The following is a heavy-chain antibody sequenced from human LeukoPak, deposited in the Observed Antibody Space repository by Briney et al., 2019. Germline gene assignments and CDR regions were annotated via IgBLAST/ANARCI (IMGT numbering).Heavy chain of an antibody. CDR1: GYTFTSYG. CDR3: ARDLTRITMVRGVSTRCGY. CDR2: ISAYNGNT. J-gene: IGHJ4*02. Sequence: ASVKVSCKASGYTFTSYGISWVRQAPGQGLEWMGWISAYNGNTNYAQKLQDRVTMTTDTSTSTAYMELRSLRSDDTAVYYCARDLTRITMVRGVSTRCGYWGQGTLVTVSS. V-gene: IGHV1-18*01. D-gene: IGHD3-10*01.